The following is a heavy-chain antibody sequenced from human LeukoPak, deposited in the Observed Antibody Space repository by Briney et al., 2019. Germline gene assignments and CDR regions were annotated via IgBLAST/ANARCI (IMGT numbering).Heavy chain of an antibody. CDR2: IRGGGAVT. CDR1: EFTFGSFA. V-gene: IGHV3-23*01. D-gene: IGHD3-16*01. CDR3: AKCAQSYGNDAFDI. J-gene: IGHJ3*02. Sequence: GGSLRLSCAASEFTFGSFAMSWVRQAPGKGLEWVSYIRGGGAVTHYADSVKGRFTVSRDNPKSTLYLQMSSLRAEDTAVYYCAKCAQSYGNDAFDIWGQGTMVTVSS.